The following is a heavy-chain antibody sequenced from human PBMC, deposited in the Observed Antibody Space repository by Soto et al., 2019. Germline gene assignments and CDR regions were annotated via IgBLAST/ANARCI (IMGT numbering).Heavy chain of an antibody. Sequence: EEQLLESGGGLVQPGGSLRLSCAASGLTFSRYAMSWVRQAPGKGLEWVSIINPSGDITYYGDSVKGRFTISRDNSKNTLSLQMNSLRAEDTAVYYCAKSLRPSALTTYYIDYRGQGTLVTFSS. V-gene: IGHV3-23*01. D-gene: IGHD4-17*01. CDR3: AKSLRPSALTTYYIDY. J-gene: IGHJ4*02. CDR2: INPSGDIT. CDR1: GLTFSRYA.